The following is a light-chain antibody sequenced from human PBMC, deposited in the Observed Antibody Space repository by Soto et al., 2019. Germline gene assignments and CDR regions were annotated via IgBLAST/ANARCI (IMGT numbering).Light chain of an antibody. Sequence: LTQSPASLSLSPGERAPLSCRASETVGISLAWYQHKPGQPPRLLIYYASKRATGIPARFGGSGSGTDFTLTISSLEPEDFAVYYCQQRTNWLFTFGPGTKVDIK. J-gene: IGKJ3*01. CDR3: QQRTNWLFT. CDR2: YAS. V-gene: IGKV3-11*01. CDR1: ETVGIS.